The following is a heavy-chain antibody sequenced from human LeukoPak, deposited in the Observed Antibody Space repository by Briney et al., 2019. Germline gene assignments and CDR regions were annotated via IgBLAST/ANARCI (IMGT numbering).Heavy chain of an antibody. Sequence: ASVKVSCKASGYTFTGYYMHWVRQAPGQGLEWMGWINPNSGGTNYAQKFQGRVTMTRDTSISTAYMELSRLRSDDTAVYYRARAQSPGSLRFLEPEQSYYYYGMDVWGQGTTVTVSS. CDR3: ARAQSPGSLRFLEPEQSYYYYGMDV. J-gene: IGHJ6*02. D-gene: IGHD3-3*01. V-gene: IGHV1-2*02. CDR1: GYTFTGYY. CDR2: INPNSGGT.